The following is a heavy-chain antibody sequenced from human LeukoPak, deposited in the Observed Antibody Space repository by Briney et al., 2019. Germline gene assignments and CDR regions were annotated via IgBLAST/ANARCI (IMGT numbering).Heavy chain of an antibody. CDR2: IYYSGST. D-gene: IGHD6-13*01. CDR3: VRAAAGSPYYFDY. CDR1: GGSISSYY. Sequence: SETLSLTCTVSGGSISSYYWSWIRQPPGKGLEWIGYIYYSGSTNYNPSLKSRVTISVDTSRNQFSLKLSSVTAADTAVYYCVRAAAGSPYYFDYWGQGTLVTVSS. V-gene: IGHV4-59*01. J-gene: IGHJ4*02.